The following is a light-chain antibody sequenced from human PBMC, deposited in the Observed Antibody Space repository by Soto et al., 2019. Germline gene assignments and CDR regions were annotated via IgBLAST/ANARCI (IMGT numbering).Light chain of an antibody. Sequence: NFMLTQPHSVSESPGKTVTISCTGSSGSIASHYVQWYQQRPGSAPTTVIYEVNQRPSGVPDRFSGSIDSSSNSASLTISGLKTEDEADYYCQSYDSNNVVFGGGTKLTVL. CDR3: QSYDSNNVV. CDR1: SGSIASHY. V-gene: IGLV6-57*02. J-gene: IGLJ2*01. CDR2: EVN.